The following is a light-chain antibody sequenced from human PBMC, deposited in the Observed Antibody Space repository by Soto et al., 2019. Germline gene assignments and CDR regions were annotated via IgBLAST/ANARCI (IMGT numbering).Light chain of an antibody. Sequence: QSVLTQLPSASGTPGQRVTISCSGSSSNIGSNTVNWYQQLPGTAPKLLIYSNNQRPSGVPDRFSGSKSGTSASLAISGLQSEDEADYYCAAWDDSLNGLVFGGGTQLTV. V-gene: IGLV1-44*01. CDR1: SSNIGSNT. CDR2: SNN. J-gene: IGLJ2*01. CDR3: AAWDDSLNGLV.